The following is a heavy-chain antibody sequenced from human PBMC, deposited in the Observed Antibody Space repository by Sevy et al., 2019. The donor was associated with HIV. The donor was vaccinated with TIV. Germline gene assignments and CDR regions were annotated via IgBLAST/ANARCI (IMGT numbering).Heavy chain of an antibody. CDR2: IIPIFGTA. CDR3: ARGSGSKTWFDP. CDR1: GGTFSSYA. D-gene: IGHD5-12*01. V-gene: IGHV1-69*13. J-gene: IGHJ5*02. Sequence: VKVSCKTSGGTFSSYAISWVRQAPGQGLEWMGGIIPIFGTANYAQKFQGRVTITADESTSTAYMDLSSLRSEDTAVYYCARGSGSKTWFDPWGQGTLVTVSS.